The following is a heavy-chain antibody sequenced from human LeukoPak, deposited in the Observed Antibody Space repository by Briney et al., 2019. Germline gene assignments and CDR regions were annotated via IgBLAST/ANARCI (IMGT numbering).Heavy chain of an antibody. V-gene: IGHV4-34*01. CDR2: INDSGST. Sequence: PSETLSLTCAVYGGSFSGYYCSWIRQPPGKGLEWIGEINDSGSTNCNPSLKSRVTISVDTSKNQFSLKLSSVNAADTAVYYCARVIDYDSSGHYLRYGGQGTLVTVSS. J-gene: IGHJ4*02. D-gene: IGHD3-22*01. CDR1: GGSFSGYY. CDR3: ARVIDYDSSGHYLRY.